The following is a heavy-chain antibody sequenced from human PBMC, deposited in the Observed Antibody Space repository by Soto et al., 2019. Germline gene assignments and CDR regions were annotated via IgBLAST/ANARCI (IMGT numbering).Heavy chain of an antibody. CDR2: IKSDGSSI. CDR1: GFTLSNYW. D-gene: IGHD3-10*01. Sequence: EVQLVESGGGLVQPGGSLRLSCAASGFTLSNYWMHWVRQVPGKGLVWVSRIKSDGSSISYADSVKGRFTISRENARNTLYLQMNSLRAEDAAVYYCARGGYSGSGTYIQGDYWGQGTMVTVSA. CDR3: ARGGYSGSGTYIQGDY. J-gene: IGHJ4*02. V-gene: IGHV3-74*01.